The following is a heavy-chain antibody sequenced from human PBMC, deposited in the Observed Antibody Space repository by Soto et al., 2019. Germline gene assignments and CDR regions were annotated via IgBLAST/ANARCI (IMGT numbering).Heavy chain of an antibody. J-gene: IGHJ4*02. D-gene: IGHD3-22*01. V-gene: IGHV4-31*03. Sequence: SETLSLTCTVSGGSISSGGYYWSWIRQHPGKGMEWIGYIYNSGSTYYNKSLKRRVKISVDTSKKQFSMKLSSVTAAYTAVYYCARSGPLYDSSGYYGPFDYWGQGTLVTVSS. CDR3: ARSGPLYDSSGYYGPFDY. CDR2: IYNSGST. CDR1: GGSISSGGYY.